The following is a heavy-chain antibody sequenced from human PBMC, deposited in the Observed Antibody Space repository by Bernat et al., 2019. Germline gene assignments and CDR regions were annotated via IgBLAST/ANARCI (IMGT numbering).Heavy chain of an antibody. CDR3: ARDDLVGDY. D-gene: IGHD2-15*01. CDR1: GFTFSSYA. Sequence: QVQLVESGGGVVQPGRSLRLSCAASGFTFSSYAMHWVRQAPGKGLEWVAVISYDGSNKYYADSVKGRFTISRDNSKNTLYLQMNSLRAEDTAVYYCARDDLVGDYWGQGTLVTVSS. CDR2: ISYDGSNK. V-gene: IGHV3-30*01. J-gene: IGHJ4*02.